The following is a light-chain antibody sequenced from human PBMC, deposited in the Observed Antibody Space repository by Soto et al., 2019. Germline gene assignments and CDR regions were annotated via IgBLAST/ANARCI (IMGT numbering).Light chain of an antibody. Sequence: DIQLTQSPSLLSASIGDRVTITCRASHDISTFLAWYQQKPGKAPKLLIYEASTLQSGVPSRFSGSGSGTDFTFTISSLQPEDIATYYCQQYDNLPLTFGGGTKVDIK. CDR3: QQYDNLPLT. CDR2: EAS. J-gene: IGKJ4*01. CDR1: HDISTF. V-gene: IGKV1-33*01.